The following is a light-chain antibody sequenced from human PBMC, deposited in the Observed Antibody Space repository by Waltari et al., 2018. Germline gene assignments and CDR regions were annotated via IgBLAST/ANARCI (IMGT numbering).Light chain of an antibody. CDR3: SSYTGSSTPVL. CDR1: HSDVGNYKH. CDR2: EVS. Sequence: QSALTQPASVSGSPGQSITISCTGTHSDVGNYKHVSWYQPHPGKAPQLTIYEVSKLPSGVSNRFSGPKSGNTASLTISGLQAEDEADYYCSSYTGSSTPVLFGGGTKLTVL. J-gene: IGLJ2*01. V-gene: IGLV2-14*01.